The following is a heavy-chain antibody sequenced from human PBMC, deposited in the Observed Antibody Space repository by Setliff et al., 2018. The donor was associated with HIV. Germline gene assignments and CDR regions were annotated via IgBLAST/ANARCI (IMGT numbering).Heavy chain of an antibody. V-gene: IGHV4-59*12. CDR1: GDSISNYY. J-gene: IGHJ4*02. D-gene: IGHD6-13*01. Sequence: PSETLSLTCTVSGDSISNYYWSWVRQPPGKGLEWIGYIYNTGSTYHSPSLGSRVTISIDTSKNQFSLKLSSVTAADTAVYFCARGRGSSSSWPIDYWGQGTLVTVSS. CDR2: IYNTGST. CDR3: ARGRGSSSSWPIDY.